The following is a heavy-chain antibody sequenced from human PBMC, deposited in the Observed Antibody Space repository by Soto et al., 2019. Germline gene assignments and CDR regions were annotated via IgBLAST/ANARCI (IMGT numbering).Heavy chain of an antibody. D-gene: IGHD2-15*01. CDR2: INPDNGNT. V-gene: IGHV1-3*01. Sequence: QVQPVQSGAEVKKPGASVKISCKASGYTFTRYTMNWVRQAPGQRLEWMGWINPDNGNTKSSQKFQDRVIITRDTAASTAYMDLSSLRSEDTAVYYCPRGIATGRLDPWGQGTLVTVSS. CDR1: GYTFTRYT. CDR3: PRGIATGRLDP. J-gene: IGHJ5*02.